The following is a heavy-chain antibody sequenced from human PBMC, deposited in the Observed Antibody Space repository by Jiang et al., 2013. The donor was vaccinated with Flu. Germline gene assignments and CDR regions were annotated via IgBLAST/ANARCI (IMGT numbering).Heavy chain of an antibody. CDR2: ISSSSSTI. CDR3: AVDLYYDFWSGYYPPTKDYYYGMDV. Sequence: VQLLESGGGLVQPGGSLRLSCAASGFTFSSYSMNWVRQAPGKGLEWVSYISSSSSTIYYADSVKGRFTISRDNAKNSLYLQMNSLRDEDTAVYYCAVDLYYDFWSGYYPPTKDYYYGMDVWGQGTTVTVSS. CDR1: GFTFSSYS. V-gene: IGHV3-48*02. D-gene: IGHD3-3*01. J-gene: IGHJ6*02.